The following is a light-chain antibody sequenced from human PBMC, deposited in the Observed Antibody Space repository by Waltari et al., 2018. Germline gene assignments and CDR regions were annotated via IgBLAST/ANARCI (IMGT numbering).Light chain of an antibody. CDR2: WAS. Sequence: DIVMTQSPYSLTVSLGERATVNCKASQSVLSSSNNKNFLAWYQQKPGQPPKLLIYWASTRGSGVPDRFSGSGSGTDFTLTISSLQAEDVAVYYCQQYYITPPTFGQGTKVEIK. CDR1: QSVLSSSNNKNF. J-gene: IGKJ1*01. V-gene: IGKV4-1*01. CDR3: QQYYITPPT.